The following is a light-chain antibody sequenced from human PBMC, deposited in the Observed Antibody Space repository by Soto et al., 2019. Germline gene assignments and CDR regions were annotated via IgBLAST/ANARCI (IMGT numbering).Light chain of an antibody. V-gene: IGLV1-44*01. CDR3: AAWDDSLNASV. J-gene: IGLJ1*01. Sequence: QSVLTQPPSASGAPGQRVTISCSGSSSSVGSNTVSWYQQFPGTAPKLLIHSNNKRPSGVPDRFSGYKSGTSASLAISGLQSEDEADYYCAAWDDSLNASVFGGGTKVTVL. CDR1: SSSVGSNT. CDR2: SNN.